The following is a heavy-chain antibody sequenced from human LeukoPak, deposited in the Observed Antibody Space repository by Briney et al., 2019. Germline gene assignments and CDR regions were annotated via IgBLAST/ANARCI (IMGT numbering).Heavy chain of an antibody. D-gene: IGHD2-2*01. V-gene: IGHV3-64D*06. J-gene: IGHJ4*02. CDR1: GFTFSTFA. CDR2: ITNNGGST. Sequence: GGSLRLSCSASGFTFSTFAMHWVRQAPGKGLEYVSAITNNGGSTYYADSAKGRFSVSRDNSKNTVYLQLSSLRPDDTAVYYCVKGRIYCCYPSLDYWGQGTLVTVSS. CDR3: VKGRIYCCYPSLDY.